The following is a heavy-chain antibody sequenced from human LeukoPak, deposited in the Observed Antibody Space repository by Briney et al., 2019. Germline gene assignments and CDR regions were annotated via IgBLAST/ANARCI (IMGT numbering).Heavy chain of an antibody. CDR2: VYYIGST. CDR1: GGSINDYY. J-gene: IGHJ4*02. CDR3: ATGRYAYGSEY. D-gene: IGHD3-10*01. Sequence: KPSETLSFTCSVSGGSINDYYWSWIRQPPGKGLEWIGHVYYIGSTNYNPSLKSRVTISLHTSKNQFSLRLTSVTAADTAVYYCATGRYAYGSEYWGQGTLVTVSS. V-gene: IGHV4-59*08.